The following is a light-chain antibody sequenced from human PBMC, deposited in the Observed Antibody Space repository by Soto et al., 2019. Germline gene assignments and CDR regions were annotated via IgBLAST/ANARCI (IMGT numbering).Light chain of an antibody. Sequence: DIQMTQSPSSLSASVGDRVIITCRASQSISTYLNWYQHKPGNAPKLLISAASTLQRGVPSRFSGSGSGSDFALTISSLQPEDFATYFCQLSYNPPYTFGHVTKLAI. CDR2: AAS. CDR3: QLSYNPPYT. CDR1: QSISTY. V-gene: IGKV1-39*01. J-gene: IGKJ2*01.